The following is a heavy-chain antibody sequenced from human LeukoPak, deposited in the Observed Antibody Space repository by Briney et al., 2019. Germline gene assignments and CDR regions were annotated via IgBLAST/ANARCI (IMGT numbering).Heavy chain of an antibody. CDR2: IYSDGRT. CDR1: GFTVSSNY. CDR3: ARLSDRSAYYWAFDS. Sequence: PGGTLRLSCAASGFTVSSNYMSWVRQAPGKGLEWVSVIYSDGRTYYADSVKARFTISRDNSKNMLYLQMNSLRAEDTAVYFCARLSDRSAYYWAFDSWGQGTLVTVSS. V-gene: IGHV3-66*04. D-gene: IGHD3-22*01. J-gene: IGHJ4*02.